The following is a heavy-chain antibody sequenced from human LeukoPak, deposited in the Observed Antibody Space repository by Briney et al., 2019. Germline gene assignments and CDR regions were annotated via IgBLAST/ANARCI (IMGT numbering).Heavy chain of an antibody. D-gene: IGHD3-22*01. CDR2: IYYSGST. V-gene: IGHV4-39*07. Sequence: SETLSLTCTVSGGSISSSSYYWGWIRQPPGKGLEWIGSIYYSGSTYYNPSLKSRVTISVDTSKNQFSLKLSSVTAADTAVYYCARVFKYYDSSGPFDYWGQGTLVTVSS. CDR3: ARVFKYYDSSGPFDY. CDR1: GGSISSSSYY. J-gene: IGHJ4*02.